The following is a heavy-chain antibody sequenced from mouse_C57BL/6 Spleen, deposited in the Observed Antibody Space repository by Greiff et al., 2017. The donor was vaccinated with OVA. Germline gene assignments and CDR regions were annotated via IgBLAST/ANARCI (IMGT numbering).Heavy chain of an antibody. CDR1: GYAFSSSW. V-gene: IGHV1-82*01. CDR2: IYPGDGDT. Sequence: VQLQESGPELVKPGASVKISCKASGYAFSSSWMNWVKQRPGKGLEWIGLIYPGDGDTNYNGKFKGKATLTADKSSSTAYMQLSSLTSEDSAVNFCARRGGNYGAMDYWGQGTSVTVSS. CDR3: ARRGGNYGAMDY. J-gene: IGHJ4*01. D-gene: IGHD2-1*01.